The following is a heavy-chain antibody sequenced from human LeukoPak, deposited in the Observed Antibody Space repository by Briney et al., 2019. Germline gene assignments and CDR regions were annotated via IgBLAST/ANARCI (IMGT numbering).Heavy chain of an antibody. D-gene: IGHD3-3*01. CDR3: ARDVENYDFWSGYFTPTAFDI. CDR2: ISSSSSTI. CDR1: GFTFSSYS. V-gene: IGHV3-48*01. J-gene: IGHJ3*02. Sequence: GGSLRLSCAASGFTFSSYSMNWVRQAPGKGLEWVSYISSSSSTIYYADSVKGRFTISRDNAKNSLYLQMNSLRAEDTAVYYCARDVENYDFWSGYFTPTAFDICGQGTMVTVSS.